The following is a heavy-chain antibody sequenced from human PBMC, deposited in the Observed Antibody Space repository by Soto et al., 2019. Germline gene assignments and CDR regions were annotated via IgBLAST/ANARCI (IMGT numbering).Heavy chain of an antibody. CDR2: IYYSGST. Sequence: SETLSLTCTVSGGSISSSSYYWGWIRQPPGKGLEWIGSIYYSGSTYYNPSLKSRVTISVDTSKNQFSLKLSPVTAADTAVYYCARHDSSSFSPPWFDPWGQGTLVTVSS. D-gene: IGHD6-6*01. CDR3: ARHDSSSFSPPWFDP. J-gene: IGHJ5*02. CDR1: GGSISSSSYY. V-gene: IGHV4-39*01.